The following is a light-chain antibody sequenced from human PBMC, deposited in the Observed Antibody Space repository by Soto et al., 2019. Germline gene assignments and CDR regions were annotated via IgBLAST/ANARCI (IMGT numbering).Light chain of an antibody. J-gene: IGKJ1*01. CDR3: QQYHSYYPWT. CDR2: DAS. Sequence: DIQMTQSPAFLSMSVGDRLTLSCRASQTISSYLTWYQQKVGEAPKRLIYDASTLESGVPSRFSASGSGTEFTLIITALQREDSATYYCQQYHSYYPWTFGQGTKVDIK. V-gene: IGKV1-5*01. CDR1: QTISSY.